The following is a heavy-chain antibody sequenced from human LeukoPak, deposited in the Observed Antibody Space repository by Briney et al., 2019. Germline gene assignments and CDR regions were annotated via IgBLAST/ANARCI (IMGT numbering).Heavy chain of an antibody. D-gene: IGHD6-13*01. V-gene: IGHV3-73*01. CDR1: GFTFSGSA. CDR3: ASLAAAEGY. CDR2: IRSKANSYAT. Sequence: GGSLKLSCAASGFTFSGSAMHWVRQASGKGLEWVGRIRSKANSYATAYAASVKGRFTISRDNAKNSLYLQMNSLRAEDTAVYYCASLAAAEGYWGQGTLVTVSS. J-gene: IGHJ4*02.